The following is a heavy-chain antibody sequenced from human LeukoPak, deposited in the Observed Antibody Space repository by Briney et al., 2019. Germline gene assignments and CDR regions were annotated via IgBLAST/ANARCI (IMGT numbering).Heavy chain of an antibody. CDR3: ARFLSSIVATKRDY. CDR2: INPNSGGT. CDR1: GYTFTGYY. V-gene: IGHV1-2*02. Sequence: ASVKVSCKASGYTFTGYYMHWVRQAPGQGLEWMGWINPNSGGTNYAQKFQGRVIMTRDTSISTAYMELSRLRSDGTGVYYCARFLSSIVATKRDYWGQGTLVTVSS. D-gene: IGHD5-12*01. J-gene: IGHJ4*02.